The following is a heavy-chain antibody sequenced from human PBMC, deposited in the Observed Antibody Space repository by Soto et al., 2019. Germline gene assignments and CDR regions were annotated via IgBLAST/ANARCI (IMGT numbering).Heavy chain of an antibody. CDR1: GGSISSYY. Sequence: QVQLQESGPGLVRPSETLSLTCTVSGGSISSYYWSWIRQPPGKGLEWIGYIYYSGSANYNPPLKSRVTLSVDTSKNQFSLKLSSATAADTAVYYCARNYGGNVDYWGQGTLVTVSS. CDR2: IYYSGSA. J-gene: IGHJ4*02. D-gene: IGHD4-17*01. V-gene: IGHV4-59*08. CDR3: ARNYGGNVDY.